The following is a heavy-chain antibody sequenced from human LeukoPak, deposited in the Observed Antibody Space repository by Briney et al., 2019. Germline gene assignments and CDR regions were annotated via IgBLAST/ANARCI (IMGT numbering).Heavy chain of an antibody. Sequence: GGSLRLSCAASGFTFRSYWMSWVRQAPGKGLEWVANINQDGSEKNYVDSVKGRFTIFRDNPKNSLYLEMDSLRVEDTAVYYCARDYDYGDPGIDYWGQGALVTVSS. CDR1: GFTFRSYW. J-gene: IGHJ4*02. D-gene: IGHD4-17*01. CDR2: INQDGSEK. CDR3: ARDYDYGDPGIDY. V-gene: IGHV3-7*01.